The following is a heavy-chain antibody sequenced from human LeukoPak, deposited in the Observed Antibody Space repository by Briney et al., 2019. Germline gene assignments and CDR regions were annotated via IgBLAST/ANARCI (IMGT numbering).Heavy chain of an antibody. V-gene: IGHV4-61*08. J-gene: IGHJ5*02. CDR2: IHYTGRT. CDR3: ARRVIESAVISERNWFDP. Sequence: KASETLSLTCTVSGGSISSGGYFWSWIRQPPGKGLEWIGSIHYTGRTNYNPSLKSRVTISVDTTTNQFSLKLSSVTAADTAVYYCARRVIESAVISERNWFDPWGQGTLVTVSS. CDR1: GGSISSGGYF. D-gene: IGHD3-3*02.